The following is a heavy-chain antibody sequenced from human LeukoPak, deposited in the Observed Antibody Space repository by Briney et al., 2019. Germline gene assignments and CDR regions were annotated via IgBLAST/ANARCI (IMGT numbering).Heavy chain of an antibody. CDR1: GYTFTGYY. Sequence: EASVKVSCKASGYTFTGYYMHWVRQAPGQGLEWMGWINPNSGGTNYAQKFQGRVTMTRDTSISTAYMELSRLRSDDTAGYYCARVQGGGSAFDIWGQGTMVTVSS. CDR3: ARVQGGGSAFDI. D-gene: IGHD3-10*01. CDR2: INPNSGGT. V-gene: IGHV1-2*02. J-gene: IGHJ3*02.